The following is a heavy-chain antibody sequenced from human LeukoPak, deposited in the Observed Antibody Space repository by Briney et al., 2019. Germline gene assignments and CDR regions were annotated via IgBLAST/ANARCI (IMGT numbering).Heavy chain of an antibody. V-gene: IGHV4-61*02. D-gene: IGHD2-21*01. CDR1: GGSISSGSYY. J-gene: IGHJ5*02. Sequence: SQTLSLTCTVSGGSISSGSYYWSWIRQPAGKGLEWIGRIYTSGSTNYNPSLKSRVTISVDTSKNQFSLKLSSVTAADTAVYYCARGLFKGWFDPWGQGTLVAVSS. CDR2: IYTSGST. CDR3: ARGLFKGWFDP.